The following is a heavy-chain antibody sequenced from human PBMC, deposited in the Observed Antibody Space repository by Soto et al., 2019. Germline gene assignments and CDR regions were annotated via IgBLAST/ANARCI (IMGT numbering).Heavy chain of an antibody. CDR2: IIPIFGTP. V-gene: IGHV1-69*13. CDR3: SGIAAPLYYYGMDV. CDR1: GYTFTSYG. J-gene: IGHJ6*02. D-gene: IGHD6-13*01. Sequence: GASVKVSCKASGYTFTSYGISWVRQAPGQGLEWMGGIIPIFGTPNYAQKFQGRVTITADESTSTAYMELSSLRSEDTAVYYCSGIAAPLYYYGMDVWGQGTTVTVSS.